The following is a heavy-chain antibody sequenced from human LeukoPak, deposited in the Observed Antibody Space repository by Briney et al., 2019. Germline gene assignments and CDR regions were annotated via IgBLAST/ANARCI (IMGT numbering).Heavy chain of an antibody. J-gene: IGHJ4*02. CDR2: INHSGST. CDR1: GGSISSSSYY. D-gene: IGHD3-22*01. V-gene: IGHV4-39*07. CDR3: ARDSLFPSGYYSYYFDY. Sequence: SETLSLTCTVSGGSISSSSYYWGWIRQPPGKGLEWIGEINHSGSTNYNPSLKSRVTISVDTSKNQFSLKLSSVTAADTAVYYCARDSLFPSGYYSYYFDYWGQGTLVTVSS.